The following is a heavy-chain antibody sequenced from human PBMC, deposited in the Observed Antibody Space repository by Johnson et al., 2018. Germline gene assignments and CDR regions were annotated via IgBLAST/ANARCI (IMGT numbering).Heavy chain of an antibody. V-gene: IGHV3-53*01. CDR2: IYSAGGT. J-gene: IGHJ6*04. CDR3: VRGYRGDV. Sequence: VQLVESGGGLIQPGGSLRLSCAASGFTVSDNYMSWVRQAPGKGLEWVSVIYSAGGTSYADSVKGRFTISRNNSKNTLYLQMNSLRVEDTAVYYCVRGYRGDVWGKGTTVTVSS. D-gene: IGHD1-26*01. CDR1: GFTVSDNY.